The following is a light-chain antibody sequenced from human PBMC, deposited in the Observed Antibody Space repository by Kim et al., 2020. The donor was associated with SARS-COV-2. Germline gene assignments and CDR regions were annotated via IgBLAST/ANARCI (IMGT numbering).Light chain of an antibody. CDR3: QQYSTYSYS. V-gene: IGKV1-5*01. CDR1: QSVDRW. CDR2: DAT. J-gene: IGKJ2*03. Sequence: IRLTQSPSTPSASIGDRVSITCRASQSVDRWLAWYQQRPGKAPKLLIYDATDLKSGVPSRFSGRGSGTEFTLTITSLQPDDFGTYYCQQYSTYSYSLGQGTKLEI.